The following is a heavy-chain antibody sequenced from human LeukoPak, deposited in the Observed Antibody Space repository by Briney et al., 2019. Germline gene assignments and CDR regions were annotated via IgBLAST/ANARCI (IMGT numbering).Heavy chain of an antibody. CDR2: ISDSGSI. Sequence: PSETLSLTCKVSADSMSDYDWRWIRQPAGKGLEWIGRISDSGSINYNPSLKRRITMSVDTSKKQFSLKLSSVTAADTAVYYCARDLMAMTDVWGKGTTVTVSS. J-gene: IGHJ6*04. D-gene: IGHD5-24*01. V-gene: IGHV4-4*07. CDR3: ARDLMAMTDV. CDR1: ADSMSDYD.